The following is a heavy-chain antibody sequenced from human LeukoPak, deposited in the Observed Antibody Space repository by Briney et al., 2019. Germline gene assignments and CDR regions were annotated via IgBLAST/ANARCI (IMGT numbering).Heavy chain of an antibody. V-gene: IGHV4-59*01. Sequence: SETLSLTCTVSGGSISSYYWSWIRQPPGKGLEWIGYIYYSGSTNYNPSLKSRVTISVDTSKNQFSLKLSSVTAADTAVYYCARGLRFLEWLFGIWGQGTMVTVSS. J-gene: IGHJ3*02. CDR1: GGSISSYY. D-gene: IGHD3-3*01. CDR2: IYYSGST. CDR3: ARGLRFLEWLFGI.